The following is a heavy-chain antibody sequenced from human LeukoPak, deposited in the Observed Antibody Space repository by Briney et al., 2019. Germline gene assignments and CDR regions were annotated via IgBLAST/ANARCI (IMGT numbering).Heavy chain of an antibody. D-gene: IGHD3-22*01. V-gene: IGHV1-46*01. CDR1: GYTFTSYY. CDR2: INPSGGST. J-gene: IGHJ4*02. CDR3: ARDPFYDSSGYYRGNFDY. Sequence: GASVKVSCKASGYTFTSYYMHWVRQAPGQGLEWMGIINPSGGSTSYAQKFQGRVTMTRDTSTSTVYLELSSLTSEDTAVYYCARDPFYDSSGYYRGNFDYWGQGTLVTVSS.